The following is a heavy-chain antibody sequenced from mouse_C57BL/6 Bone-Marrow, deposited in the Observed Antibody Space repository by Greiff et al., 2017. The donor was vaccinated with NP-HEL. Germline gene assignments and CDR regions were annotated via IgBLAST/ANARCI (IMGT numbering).Heavy chain of an antibody. D-gene: IGHD1-2*01. V-gene: IGHV1-55*01. CDR3: ERRVDYYGFYWYFDV. J-gene: IGHJ1*03. CDR2: IYPGSGST. CDR1: GYTFTSYW. Sequence: QVQLQQPGAELVKPGASVKMSCKASGYTFTSYWITWVKQRPGQGLEWIGDIYPGSGSTNYNEKFKSKATLTVDTSSSTAYMQLSSLTSEDSAVYYCERRVDYYGFYWYFDVWGTGTTVTVSS.